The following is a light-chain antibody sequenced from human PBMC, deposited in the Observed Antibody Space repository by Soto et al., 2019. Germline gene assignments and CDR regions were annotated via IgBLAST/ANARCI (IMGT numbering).Light chain of an antibody. CDR2: GAS. CDR3: QHSGDFRWT. J-gene: IGKJ1*01. CDR1: QTVGRN. Sequence: EVVMTQSPATLSVSPGERGTLSCRASQTVGRNLAWYQQKPGQAPRLLIYGASTRATGIPARFSGSGSGTEFTLTISSLQSEDFAVYYCQHSGDFRWTFGLGTKVEVK. V-gene: IGKV3-15*01.